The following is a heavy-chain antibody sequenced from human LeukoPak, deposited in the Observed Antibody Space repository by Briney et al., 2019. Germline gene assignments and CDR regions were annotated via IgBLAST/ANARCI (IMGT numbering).Heavy chain of an antibody. Sequence: ASVKVSCQASGYTFTGYYMHWVRQAPGQGLEWMGWINPNSGGTNYAQKFQGRVTMTRDTSISTACMELSRLRSDDTAVYYCARDYEWLDPWGQGTLVTVSS. J-gene: IGHJ5*02. V-gene: IGHV1-2*02. CDR3: ARDYEWLDP. CDR2: INPNSGGT. D-gene: IGHD3-16*01. CDR1: GYTFTGYY.